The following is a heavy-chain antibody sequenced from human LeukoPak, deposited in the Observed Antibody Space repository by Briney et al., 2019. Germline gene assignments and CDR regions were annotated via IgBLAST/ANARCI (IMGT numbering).Heavy chain of an antibody. CDR3: AREPAYYYDSSGYYYYYYYGMDV. D-gene: IGHD3-22*01. Sequence: GGSLRLSCAASGFTFSSYWMHWVRQAPGKGLVWVSRINSDGSSTSYADSVKGRFTISRDNAKNTLYLQMNSPRAEDTAVYYCAREPAYYYDSSGYYYYYYYGMDVWGQGTTVADSS. V-gene: IGHV3-74*01. CDR2: INSDGSST. CDR1: GFTFSSYW. J-gene: IGHJ6*02.